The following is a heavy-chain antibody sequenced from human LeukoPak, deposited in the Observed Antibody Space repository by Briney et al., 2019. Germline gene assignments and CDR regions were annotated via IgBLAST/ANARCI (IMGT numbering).Heavy chain of an antibody. Sequence: TSETLSLTCTVSGGSISNYYWSWIRQPPGKGLEWIGSIYHSGSTYYNPSLKSRVTISVDTSKNQFSLKLSSVTAADTAVYYCARPGRGLLYYFDYWGQGTLVTVSS. V-gene: IGHV4-59*08. CDR2: IYHSGST. J-gene: IGHJ4*02. D-gene: IGHD2/OR15-2a*01. CDR1: GGSISNYY. CDR3: ARPGRGLLYYFDY.